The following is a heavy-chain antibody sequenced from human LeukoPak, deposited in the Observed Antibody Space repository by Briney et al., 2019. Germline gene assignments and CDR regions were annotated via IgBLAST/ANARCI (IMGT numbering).Heavy chain of an antibody. CDR2: IYSGGSA. CDR3: ARLAGGSGLDY. J-gene: IGHJ4*02. CDR1: GGSISGYY. V-gene: IGHV4-59*01. Sequence: SETLSLTCTVSGGSISGYYWSWIRQPPGIGLEWIGNIYSGGSANYSPSLKSRVTISVDTSKNHFSLKMTSMTAADTAVYYCARLAGGSGLDYWGQGTLVTVSS. D-gene: IGHD6-19*01.